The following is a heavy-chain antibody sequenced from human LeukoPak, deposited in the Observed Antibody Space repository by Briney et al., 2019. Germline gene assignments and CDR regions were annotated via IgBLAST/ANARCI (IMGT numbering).Heavy chain of an antibody. J-gene: IGHJ4*02. CDR1: GFTVSSNY. D-gene: IGHD1-26*01. CDR2: IFRDGSR. V-gene: IGHV3-53*01. CDR3: ARERRSGTYFYFDY. Sequence: PGGSLRLSCAVSGFTVSSNYMSWVRQAPGKGLQWVSTIFRDGSRYYEDSVRGRFSISRDDSKNILSLQMTNLRAEDTAVYYCARERRSGTYFYFDYWGQGTLVTVSS.